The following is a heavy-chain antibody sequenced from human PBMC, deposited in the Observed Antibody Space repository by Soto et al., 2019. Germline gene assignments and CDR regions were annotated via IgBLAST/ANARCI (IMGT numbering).Heavy chain of an antibody. CDR1: GYTFSNYD. Sequence: QVQLVQSGAELKKPGASVKVSCKASGYTFSNYDMNWVRQATGQGPEWIGWVNPNNGDTGYAQKFQGRVTLTTDSSTTTADMELTSLRSEDTASYYCAKVSRKGSAIDFDYWGQGTLITVSS. CDR2: VNPNNGDT. CDR3: AKVSRKGSAIDFDY. V-gene: IGHV1-8*01. J-gene: IGHJ4*02. D-gene: IGHD3-10*01.